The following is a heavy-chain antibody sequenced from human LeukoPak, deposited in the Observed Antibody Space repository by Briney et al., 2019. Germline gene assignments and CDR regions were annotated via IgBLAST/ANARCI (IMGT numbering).Heavy chain of an antibody. D-gene: IGHD2/OR15-2a*01. V-gene: IGHV1-46*01. CDR2: INPSGGST. CDR3: ARVGHGRSRAELNFDY. CDR1: GYTFTSYY. J-gene: IGHJ4*02. Sequence: ASVKVSCKASGYTFTSYYMHWVRQAPGQGLEWMGIINPSGGSTSYSQKFQGRVTMTRDTSTSTVYMELSSLRSEDTAVYYCARVGHGRSRAELNFDYWGQGTLVTVSS.